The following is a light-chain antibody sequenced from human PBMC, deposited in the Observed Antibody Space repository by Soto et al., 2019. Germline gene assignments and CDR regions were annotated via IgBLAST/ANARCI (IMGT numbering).Light chain of an antibody. Sequence: QSVLTQPPSVSAAPGQKVSISCSGSSSNNGNNYVSWYQQLPGTAPKLLIYDNNKRPSGIPDRFSGSKSGTSATLGITGLQTGDEADYYCGTLDSSLSAPVFGGGTKLTVL. V-gene: IGLV1-51*01. CDR1: SSNNGNNY. J-gene: IGLJ2*01. CDR3: GTLDSSLSAPV. CDR2: DNN.